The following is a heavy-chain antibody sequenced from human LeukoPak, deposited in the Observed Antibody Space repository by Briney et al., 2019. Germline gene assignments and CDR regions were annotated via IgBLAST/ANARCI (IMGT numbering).Heavy chain of an antibody. V-gene: IGHV3-30*04. CDR2: VSYDDGGNK. Sequence: PGRSLRLSCAASGFTFSSFAMHWVRQAPGKGPEWVAVVSYDDGGNKYYADSVTGRFTISRDNSKNTLYLQMDSLRAEDTAVYYCARALIVVVPAAKSYYFDYWGQGTLVTVSS. CDR3: ARALIVVVPAAKSYYFDY. D-gene: IGHD2-2*01. J-gene: IGHJ4*02. CDR1: GFTFSSFA.